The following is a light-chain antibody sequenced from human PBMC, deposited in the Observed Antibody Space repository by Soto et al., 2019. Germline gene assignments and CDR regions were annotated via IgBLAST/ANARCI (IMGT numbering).Light chain of an antibody. Sequence: EIVLTQSPATLSLSPGERATLSCRASQSVSSYLAWYQQKPGQAPRLLIYDASNRATVIPARFSGSGSGTDFTLTISSLEPEDFAVYYCQQRSNWPFPRFTFGPGTKVDIK. CDR2: DAS. V-gene: IGKV3-11*01. CDR1: QSVSSY. CDR3: QQRSNWPFPRFT. J-gene: IGKJ3*01.